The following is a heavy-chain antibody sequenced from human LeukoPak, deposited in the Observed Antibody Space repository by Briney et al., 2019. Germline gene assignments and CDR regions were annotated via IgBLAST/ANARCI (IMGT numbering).Heavy chain of an antibody. D-gene: IGHD3-22*01. J-gene: IGHJ2*01. CDR3: ASRPGDYYDSSGYSTNWYFDL. Sequence: SETLSLTCTVSGGSVNSGSYYWSWIRQPPGKGLEWIGDIYYSGSAYYNPSLKSRVTMSVDTSKNQFSLKLSSVTAADTAVYYCASRPGDYYDSSGYSTNWYFDLWGRGTLVTVSS. CDR1: GGSVNSGSYY. CDR2: IYYSGSA. V-gene: IGHV4-39*07.